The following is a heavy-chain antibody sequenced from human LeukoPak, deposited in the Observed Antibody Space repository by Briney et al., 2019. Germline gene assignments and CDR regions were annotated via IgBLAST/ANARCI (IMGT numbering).Heavy chain of an antibody. V-gene: IGHV4-34*01. Sequence: PSETLSLTCAVYGGSFSGYYWSWIRQPPGKGLEWIGEINHSGSTNYNPSLKSRVTISVDTSKNRFSLKLSSVTAADTAVYYCATEASSSGESDYWGQGTLVTVSS. CDR2: INHSGST. CDR3: ATEASSSGESDY. CDR1: GGSFSGYY. J-gene: IGHJ4*02. D-gene: IGHD3-22*01.